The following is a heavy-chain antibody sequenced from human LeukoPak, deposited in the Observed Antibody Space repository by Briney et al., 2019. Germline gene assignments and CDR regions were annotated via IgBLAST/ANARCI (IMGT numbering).Heavy chain of an antibody. V-gene: IGHV3-74*01. CDR2: VNTDGSST. J-gene: IGHJ4*02. Sequence: GGSLRLSCAVSGFTLGSYWMHWVRQAPGQGLAWVSRVNTDGSSTTYAESVKGRFTISKDNAKNTLYLQMNNLRADDTAVYYCVKKGQADDDGKPDWGQGTLVTVSS. CDR1: GFTLGSYW. CDR3: VKKGQADDDGKPD. D-gene: IGHD1-1*01.